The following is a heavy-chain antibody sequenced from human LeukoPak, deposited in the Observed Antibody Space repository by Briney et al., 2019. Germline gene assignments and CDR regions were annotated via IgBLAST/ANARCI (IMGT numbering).Heavy chain of an antibody. D-gene: IGHD3-16*02. V-gene: IGHV3-15*01. CDR3: ATVIFVYSAFDI. CDR1: GFPFANTW. J-gene: IGHJ3*02. Sequence: RGSLRLSCSASGFPFANTWMTWVRQAPGKGLEWVGRIKSKHDGATTDYAAPVKGRFTISRDDSRNTLYLQMTSLNAEDSAVYFCATVIFVYSAFDIWGQGTVVTVSS. CDR2: IKSKHDGATT.